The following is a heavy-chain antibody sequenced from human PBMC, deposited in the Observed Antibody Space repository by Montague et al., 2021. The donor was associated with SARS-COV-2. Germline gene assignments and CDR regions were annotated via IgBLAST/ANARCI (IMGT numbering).Heavy chain of an antibody. D-gene: IGHD3-22*01. CDR3: ARATRSIVVLNWFDP. CDR2: VYTTGST. V-gene: IGHV4-61*02. Sequence: TLSLTCTVSGGSISSDSYYWSWIRQPAGKGLEWIGRVYTTGSTNYNPSLKSRVTISGDTSRNQFSLRLTSVTAADTAMYYCARATRSIVVLNWFDPWGQGTLVTVSS. J-gene: IGHJ5*02. CDR1: GGSISSDSYY.